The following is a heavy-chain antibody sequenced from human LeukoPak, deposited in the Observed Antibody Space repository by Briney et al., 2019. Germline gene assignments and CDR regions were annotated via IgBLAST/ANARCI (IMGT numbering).Heavy chain of an antibody. Sequence: KPSETLSLTCAVYGGSFSGYYWSWIRQPPGKGLEWIGSIYYSGSTYYNPSLKSRVTISVDTSKNQFSLKLSSVTAADTAVYYCARHLTEAGRGTYYFDYWGQGTLVTVSS. J-gene: IGHJ4*02. V-gene: IGHV4-34*01. CDR3: ARHLTEAGRGTYYFDY. D-gene: IGHD6-19*01. CDR2: IYYSGST. CDR1: GGSFSGYY.